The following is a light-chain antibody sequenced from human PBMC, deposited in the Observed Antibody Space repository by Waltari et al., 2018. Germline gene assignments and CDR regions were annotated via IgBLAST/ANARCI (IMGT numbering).Light chain of an antibody. CDR1: QTVLYSSRNKTY. CDR2: WAS. V-gene: IGKV4-1*01. J-gene: IGKJ1*01. Sequence: DIVMTQSPDSLAMSLGERATINCKSSQTVLYSSRNKTYLAWYQAKPGQPPKVLIYWASTREYGVPDRFSCSGSGTNFTLTISSLQAEDVAVYYCQQYYSAPWTFGQGTKVEIK. CDR3: QQYYSAPWT.